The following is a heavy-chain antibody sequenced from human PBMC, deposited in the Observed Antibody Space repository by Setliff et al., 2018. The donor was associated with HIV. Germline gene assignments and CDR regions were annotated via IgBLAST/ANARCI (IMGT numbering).Heavy chain of an antibody. CDR1: GGSISSSSYY. CDR3: ARHVDYFDSSGNDAFDI. J-gene: IGHJ3*02. Sequence: PSETLSLTCTVSGGSISSSSYYWGWIRQPPGKGLEWIGSIYYSGSTYYNPSLKSRVAISVDTSKNQFSLKLSSVTAADMAVYYCARHVDYFDSSGNDAFDIWGQGTMVTVSS. D-gene: IGHD3-22*01. V-gene: IGHV4-39*01. CDR2: IYYSGST.